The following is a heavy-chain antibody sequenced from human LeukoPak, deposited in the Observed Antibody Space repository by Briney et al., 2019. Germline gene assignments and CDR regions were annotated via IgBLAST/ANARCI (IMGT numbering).Heavy chain of an antibody. D-gene: IGHD5-18*01. CDR2: IFQGGNAK. Sequence: PGGSLRLSCAASGFTFSDYWMTWVRQAPGKGLEWVANIFQGGNAKYYLDSVKGRFTISRDNAKNSLSLLMNNLRADDTARYYCARVGRGYSYGYLGYFDYWGQGTLVTVSS. CDR3: ARVGRGYSYGYLGYFDY. CDR1: GFTFSDYW. J-gene: IGHJ4*02. V-gene: IGHV3-7*04.